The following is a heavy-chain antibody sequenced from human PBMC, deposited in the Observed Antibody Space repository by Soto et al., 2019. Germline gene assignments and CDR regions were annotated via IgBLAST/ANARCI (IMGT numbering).Heavy chain of an antibody. CDR3: ARNVPVTTLGY. CDR2: IYSTGIT. J-gene: IGHJ4*02. CDR1: GVTVSNNY. D-gene: IGHD4-17*01. V-gene: IGHV3-66*01. Sequence: EVKLVESGGGLVQPGGSLRLSCAASGVTVSNNYMTWVRQAPGKGLELVSSIYSTGITFYADSVKGRFTISRDNSKNTLYLQMNSLRVEDTAVYYCARNVPVTTLGYWGQGTLVTVSS.